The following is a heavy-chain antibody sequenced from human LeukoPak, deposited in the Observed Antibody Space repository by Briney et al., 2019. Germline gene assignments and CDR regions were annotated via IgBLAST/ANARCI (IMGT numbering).Heavy chain of an antibody. CDR1: GFTFSSYA. Sequence: GGSLRLSCAASGFTFSSYAMSWVRQAPGKGLEWVSGISGSGGSTYYADSVKGRFTISRDNSKNTLYLQMNSLRAEATAVYYCARGVGIAMAHWGQGTLVTVSS. J-gene: IGHJ4*02. V-gene: IGHV3-23*01. D-gene: IGHD5-18*01. CDR2: ISGSGGST. CDR3: ARGVGIAMAH.